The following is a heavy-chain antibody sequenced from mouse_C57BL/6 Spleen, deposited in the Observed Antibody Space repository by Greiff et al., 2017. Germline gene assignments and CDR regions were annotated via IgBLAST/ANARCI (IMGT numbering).Heavy chain of an antibody. CDR2: ISDGGSYT. V-gene: IGHV5-4*01. CDR3: ARDDFFDD. J-gene: IGHJ2*01. CDR1: GFTFSSYA. Sequence: EVQLVESGGGLVKPGGSLKLSCAASGFTFSSYAMSWVRQTPEQRLEWVATISDGGSYTYYPDNVKGRFTISRDNAKNNLYLQMSHLKSEDTAMYYCARDDFFDDWGQGTTLTVSS.